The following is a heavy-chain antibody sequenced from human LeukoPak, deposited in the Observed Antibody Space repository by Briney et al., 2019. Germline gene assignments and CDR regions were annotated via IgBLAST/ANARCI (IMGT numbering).Heavy chain of an antibody. J-gene: IGHJ6*03. CDR2: FDPEDGET. CDR1: GYTLTELS. V-gene: IGHV1-24*01. D-gene: IGHD3-3*01. CDR3: ARGKVDDFWSGYYDHGGINYYMDV. Sequence: ASVKVSCKVSGYTLTELSMHWVRQAPGKGLEWMGGFDPEDGETIYAQKFQGRVTMTEDTSTDTAYMELSSLRSEDTAVYYCARGKVDDFWSGYYDHGGINYYMDVWGKGTTVTVSS.